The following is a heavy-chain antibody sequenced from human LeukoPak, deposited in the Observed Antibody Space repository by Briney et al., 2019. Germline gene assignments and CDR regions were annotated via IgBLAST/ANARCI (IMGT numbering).Heavy chain of an antibody. D-gene: IGHD6-19*01. Sequence: GGSLRLSCVASGFIVREKYMGWVRQAPGKGLDWVSVIYSSGSTYYADSVKGRFTISRDDSRNTPYLQMNSLRVEDTGVYYCARERNLDIAVAGTIFDYWGPGTLVTVSS. J-gene: IGHJ4*02. CDR2: IYSSGST. V-gene: IGHV3-66*01. CDR3: ARERNLDIAVAGTIFDY. CDR1: GFIVREKY.